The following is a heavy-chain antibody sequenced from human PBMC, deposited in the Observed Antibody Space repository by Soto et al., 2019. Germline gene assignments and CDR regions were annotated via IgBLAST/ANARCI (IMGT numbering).Heavy chain of an antibody. V-gene: IGHV3-21*01. CDR1: GFTFSTNV. CDR3: ARRGHYYDSSGYYYDGMDV. D-gene: IGHD3-22*01. CDR2: ISGSSTNI. J-gene: IGHJ6*02. Sequence: VSLRLSCAASGFTFSTNVMSWVRQAPGKGLEWVSSISGSSTNIYYADSVKGRFTISRDNAKNSLYLQMNSLRAEDTAVYYWARRGHYYDSSGYYYDGMDVWGQGNTVTVSS.